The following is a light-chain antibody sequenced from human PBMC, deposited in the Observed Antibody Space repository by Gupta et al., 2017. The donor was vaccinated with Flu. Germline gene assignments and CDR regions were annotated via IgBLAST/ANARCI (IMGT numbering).Light chain of an antibody. Sequence: ITCTVTSSDVGGDDYVSWYQQHPGQAPKLLIYEVNKRPSGVPDRFSGSKSGNTASLTVSGLQAEDEADYYCSSQADNNDVGVFGGGTKLTVL. CDR3: SSQADNNDVGV. CDR1: SSDVGGDDY. J-gene: IGLJ3*02. V-gene: IGLV2-8*01. CDR2: EVN.